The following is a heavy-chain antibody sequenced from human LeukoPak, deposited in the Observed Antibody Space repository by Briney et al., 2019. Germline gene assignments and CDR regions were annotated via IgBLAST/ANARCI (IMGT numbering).Heavy chain of an antibody. CDR2: ISYDGSNK. V-gene: IGHV3-30-3*01. CDR3: ARQMLGESTLDY. J-gene: IGHJ4*02. CDR1: GFTFSSYA. Sequence: GGSLRLSCAASGFTFSSYAMHWVRQAPGKGLEWVAVISYDGSNKYYADSVKGRFTISRDNSKNTLYLQMNSLRAEDTAVYYCARQMLGESTLDYWGQGTLVTVSS. D-gene: IGHD3-16*01.